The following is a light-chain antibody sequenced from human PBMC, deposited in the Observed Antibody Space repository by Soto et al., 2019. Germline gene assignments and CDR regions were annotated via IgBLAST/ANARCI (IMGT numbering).Light chain of an antibody. Sequence: DIQMTQSPSSVSASVGDRVTITCRASQVIGTWLAWFQQRPGKAPKLLISAASSLRSGVPTRFSGSGSGTAFSVTISILQPEDFATYLFQQAFSFPLTVGGATKVDIK. CDR2: AAS. J-gene: IGKJ4*01. CDR1: QVIGTW. V-gene: IGKV1-12*01. CDR3: QQAFSFPLT.